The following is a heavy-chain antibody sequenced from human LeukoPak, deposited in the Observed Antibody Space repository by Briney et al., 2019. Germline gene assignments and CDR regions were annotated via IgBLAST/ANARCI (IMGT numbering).Heavy chain of an antibody. D-gene: IGHD6-13*01. CDR2: VYYSGST. CDR3: ARARGGQLIPLYYYGMDV. J-gene: IGHJ6*02. V-gene: IGHV4-59*01. Sequence: SETLSLTCIVSGGSISSYYWSWIRQPPGKGLEWIGYVYYSGSTSYNPSLKSRVTISVDTSKNQFSLKLSSVTAADTAVYYCARARGGQLIPLYYYGMDVWGQGTTVTVSS. CDR1: GGSISSYY.